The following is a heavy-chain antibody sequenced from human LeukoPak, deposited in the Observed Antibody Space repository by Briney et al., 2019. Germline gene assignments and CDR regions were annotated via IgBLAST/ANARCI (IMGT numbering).Heavy chain of an antibody. CDR2: IYYSGST. J-gene: IGHJ4*02. V-gene: IGHV4-39*01. CDR1: GGSISSSSYY. CDR3: ARTNFDWLLIAYFDY. D-gene: IGHD3-9*01. Sequence: SETLSLTCTVSGGSISSSSYYWGWIRQPPGKGLEWIGSIYYSGSTYYNPSLKSRVTISVDTSKNQFSLKLSSVTAADTAVYYCARTNFDWLLIAYFDYWGQGTLVTVSS.